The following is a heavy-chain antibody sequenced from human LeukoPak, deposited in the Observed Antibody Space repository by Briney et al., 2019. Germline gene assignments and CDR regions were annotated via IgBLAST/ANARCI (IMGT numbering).Heavy chain of an antibody. CDR2: INPNSGGT. V-gene: IGHV1-2*02. Sequence: ASVRVSCKASGCTFTGYYMHLVRQAPGQGLEWMGWINPNSGGTNYAQKFQGRVTMTRDTSISTAYMELSRLRSDDTAVYYCAREGRQWLVDFDYWGQGTLVTVSS. J-gene: IGHJ4*02. CDR1: GCTFTGYY. CDR3: AREGRQWLVDFDY. D-gene: IGHD6-19*01.